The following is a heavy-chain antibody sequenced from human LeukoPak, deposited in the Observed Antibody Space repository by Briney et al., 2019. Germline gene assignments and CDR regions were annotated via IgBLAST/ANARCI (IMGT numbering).Heavy chain of an antibody. V-gene: IGHV3-66*01. D-gene: IGHD3-9*01. Sequence: GGSLRLSCVVSGVTVSSSYMNWVRQAPGKGLECVSVISSGGTIYYADSVKGRFTISRDNSKNTLYLQMNSLRAEDTAVYYCARDRLHYDSLTGYPADWGQGTLVTVSS. CDR1: GVTVSSSY. J-gene: IGHJ4*02. CDR2: ISSGGTI. CDR3: ARDRLHYDSLTGYPAD.